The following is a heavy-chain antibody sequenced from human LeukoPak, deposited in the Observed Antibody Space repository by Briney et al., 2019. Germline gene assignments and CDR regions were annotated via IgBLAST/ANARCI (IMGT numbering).Heavy chain of an antibody. CDR2: ISYDGSNK. CDR1: GFTLSSHW. Sequence: GGSLRLSCVVSGFTLSSHWMHWVRQGPGKGLEWVAVISYDGSNKYYADSVKGRFTISRDNSKNTLYLQMNSLRAEDTAVYYCAKLYYAESPDYWGQGTLVTVSS. V-gene: IGHV3-30*18. CDR3: AKLYYAESPDY. J-gene: IGHJ4*02. D-gene: IGHD1-26*01.